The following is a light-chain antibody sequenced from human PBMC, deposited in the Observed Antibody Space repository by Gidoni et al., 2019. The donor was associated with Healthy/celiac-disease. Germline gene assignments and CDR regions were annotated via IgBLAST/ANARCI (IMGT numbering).Light chain of an antibody. J-gene: IGKJ1*01. V-gene: IGKV1-39*01. CDR1: QSISSY. CDR2: AAS. Sequence: DIQMTQSPSSLSASVGDRVTITCRASQSISSYLNWYQQKPGKAPKLLIYAASSLQSGVPSRCSGSGSGTDFTLTISSRQPEDFATYYCQQSYSTPWTFGQGTQVESK. CDR3: QQSYSTPWT.